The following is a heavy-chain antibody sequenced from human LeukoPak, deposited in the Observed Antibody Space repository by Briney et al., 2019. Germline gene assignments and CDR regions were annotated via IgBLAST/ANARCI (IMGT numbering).Heavy chain of an antibody. J-gene: IGHJ5*02. CDR1: GGSFSGYY. Sequence: SETLSPTCAVYGGSFSGYYWSWIRQPPGKGLEWIGEINHSGSTNYNPSLKSRVTISVDTPKNQFSLKLSSVTAADTAVYYCAIQLWSQDWFDPWGQGALVTVSS. V-gene: IGHV4-34*01. D-gene: IGHD5-18*01. CDR2: INHSGST. CDR3: AIQLWSQDWFDP.